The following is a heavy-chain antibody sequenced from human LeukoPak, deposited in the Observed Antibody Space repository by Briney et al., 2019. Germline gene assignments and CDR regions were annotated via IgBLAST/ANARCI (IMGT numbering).Heavy chain of an antibody. CDR1: GGSISSGGYY. Sequence: SQTLSLTCTVSGGSISSGGYYWSWIRQHPGKGLEWIGYIYYSGSTYYNPSLKSRVTISVDTSKNQFSLKLSSVTAADTAVYYCARGLVPAASDTPSYYFDYWGQGTLVTVSS. J-gene: IGHJ4*02. V-gene: IGHV4-31*03. CDR2: IYYSGST. D-gene: IGHD2-2*01. CDR3: ARGLVPAASDTPSYYFDY.